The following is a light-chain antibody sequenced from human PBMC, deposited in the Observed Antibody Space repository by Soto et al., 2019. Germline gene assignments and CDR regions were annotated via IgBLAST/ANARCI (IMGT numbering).Light chain of an antibody. CDR2: GVT. CDR3: CSYTSDLTPYV. V-gene: IGLV2-14*03. Sequence: QSLLTQPASVSGCPGQSITISCSGTSSDIGGHDDVSWYQQHPGKVPKLLLYGVTDRPSGVSDRFSGSKSGNVASLTISGLQAEDEADYYCCSYTSDLTPYVFGTGTKVTVL. CDR1: SSDIGGHDD. J-gene: IGLJ1*01.